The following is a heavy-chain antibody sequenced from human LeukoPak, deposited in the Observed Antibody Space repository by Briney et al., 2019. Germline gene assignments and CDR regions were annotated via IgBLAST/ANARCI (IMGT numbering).Heavy chain of an antibody. CDR1: GGSISSYY. CDR3: AKSFGELVYWFDS. J-gene: IGHJ5*01. CDR2: IYTSGST. D-gene: IGHD3-10*01. Sequence: PAETLTLTCTVSGGSISSYYWSWIRQPAGKGLEWIWRIYTSGSTIYNPALKSRVTMSVGTSKNQFSLKLSSVTAADTAVYYCAKSFGELVYWFDSWGQGTLVTVSA. V-gene: IGHV4-4*07.